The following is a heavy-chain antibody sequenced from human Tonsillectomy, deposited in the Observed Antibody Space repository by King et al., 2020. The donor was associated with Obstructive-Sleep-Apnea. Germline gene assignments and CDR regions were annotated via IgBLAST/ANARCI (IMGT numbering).Heavy chain of an antibody. CDR1: GFTFSRAS. V-gene: IGHV3-48*03. CDR3: AKIRHYFENGGMDA. CDR2: IRSSGRTI. Sequence: VQLVESGGGLVQPGGSLRLSCAASGFTFSRASLNWVRQAPGKGLEWVSHIRSSGRTIYYADSVKGRFTISRDNAKNSLYLQMNSLRVEDTAVYYCAKIRHYFENGGMDAWGQGTTVTVSS. D-gene: IGHD3-22*01. J-gene: IGHJ6*02.